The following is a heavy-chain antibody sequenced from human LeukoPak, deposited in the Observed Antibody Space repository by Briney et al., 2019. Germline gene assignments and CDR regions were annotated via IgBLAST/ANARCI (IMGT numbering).Heavy chain of an antibody. CDR1: GFTFSSYW. CDR3: ARPAYSSSFQNDY. CDR2: IKQDGSDK. D-gene: IGHD6-13*01. J-gene: IGHJ4*02. V-gene: IGHV3-7*01. Sequence: GGSLRLSCAASGFTFSSYWMSWDRQAPGKGLEWVANIKQDGSDKYYVDSVKGRFTISRDNAKNSLYLQMNSLRAEDTAVYYCARPAYSSSFQNDYWGQGTLVTVSS.